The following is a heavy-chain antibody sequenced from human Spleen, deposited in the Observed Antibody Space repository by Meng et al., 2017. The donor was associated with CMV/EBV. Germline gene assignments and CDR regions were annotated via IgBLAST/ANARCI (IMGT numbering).Heavy chain of an antibody. CDR1: GFTFSSYA. CDR2: IAGNGGTA. CDR3: AKGSSTYYDFWSGYEIYYFDY. Sequence: GESLKISCAGSGFTFSSYAMNWVRQAPGKGLEWVSSIAGNGGTAYYADSVEGRFTISRDNSKNTLYLQVNSLRAEDTAVYYCAKGSSTYYDFWSGYEIYYFDYWGQGTLVTVSS. V-gene: IGHV3-23*01. J-gene: IGHJ4*02. D-gene: IGHD3-3*01.